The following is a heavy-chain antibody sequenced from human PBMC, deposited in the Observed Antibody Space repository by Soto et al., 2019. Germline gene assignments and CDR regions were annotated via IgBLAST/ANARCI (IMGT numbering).Heavy chain of an antibody. Sequence: DVQLVESGGGLIQPGESLRLSCAAFGLTISGKKYVAWVRQAPGKGLEWVSALYDVDGSFYADSVTGRFTTSSDSSKTTVYIQMNDRRHDDTAVYYCATWQERDNAFDVWGQGTTVTISS. CDR3: ATWQERDNAFDV. CDR2: LYDVDGS. D-gene: IGHD1-1*01. CDR1: GLTISGKKY. V-gene: IGHV3-53*01. J-gene: IGHJ3*01.